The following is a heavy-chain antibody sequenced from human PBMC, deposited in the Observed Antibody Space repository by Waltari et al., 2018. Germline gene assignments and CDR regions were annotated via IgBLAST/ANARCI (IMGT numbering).Heavy chain of an antibody. CDR3: ARGQGWNYVSLYYYYYMDV. Sequence: QVQLQQWGAGLLKPSETLSLTCAVYGGSFSGYYWSWIRQPPGKGLEWIGEINHSGSTNYNPSLKSRVTISVDTSKNQFSLKLSSVTAADTAVYYCARGQGWNYVSLYYYYYMDVWGKGTTVTVSS. V-gene: IGHV4-34*01. CDR1: GGSFSGYY. D-gene: IGHD1-7*01. J-gene: IGHJ6*03. CDR2: INHSGST.